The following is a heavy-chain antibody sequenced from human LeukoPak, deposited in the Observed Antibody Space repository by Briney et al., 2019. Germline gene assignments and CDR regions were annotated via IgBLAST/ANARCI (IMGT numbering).Heavy chain of an antibody. V-gene: IGHV1-8*01. D-gene: IGHD6-13*01. J-gene: IGHJ3*02. CDR3: ARVLVPEGAFDI. Sequence: ASVEVSCKASGYTFTSYDINWVRQATGQGLEWMGWMNPNSGNTGYAQKFQGRVTMTRNTSISTAYMELSSLRSEDTAVYYCARVLVPEGAFDIWGQGTMVTVSS. CDR2: MNPNSGNT. CDR1: GYTFTSYD.